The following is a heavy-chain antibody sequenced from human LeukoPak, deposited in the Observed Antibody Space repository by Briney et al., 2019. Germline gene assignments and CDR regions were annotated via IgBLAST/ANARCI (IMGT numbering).Heavy chain of an antibody. CDR3: ARGRSSYGGDSDY. V-gene: IGHV3-33*01. CDR1: GFTFSSYG. Sequence: GGSLRLSCAASGFTFSSYGMHWVRQAPGKGLEWVAVIWYDGSNKYYADSVKGRFTIPRDNSKNTLYLQMNSLRAEDTAVYYCARGRSSYGGDSDYWGQGTLVTVSS. D-gene: IGHD2-21*01. J-gene: IGHJ4*02. CDR2: IWYDGSNK.